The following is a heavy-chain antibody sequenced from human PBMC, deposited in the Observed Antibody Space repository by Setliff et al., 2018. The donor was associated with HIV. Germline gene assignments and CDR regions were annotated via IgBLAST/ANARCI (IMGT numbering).Heavy chain of an antibody. D-gene: IGHD3-10*01. V-gene: IGHV4-34*01. CDR2: INQSGNT. CDR3: AREGGQGYSGSGSFYHRNFDL. J-gene: IGHJ2*01. CDR1: GGSLSGYY. Sequence: PSETLSLTCAVYGGSLSGYYWSWVRQSPGRGLEWIGEINQSGNTNFNPSLKSRLIISVDTSKSQFSLKLTSETAADTALYYCAREGGQGYSGSGSFYHRNFDLWGRGTLVTVSS.